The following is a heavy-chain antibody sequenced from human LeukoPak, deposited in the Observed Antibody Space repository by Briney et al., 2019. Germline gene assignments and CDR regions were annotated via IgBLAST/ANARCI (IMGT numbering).Heavy chain of an antibody. CDR1: GYTFSGYY. Sequence: ASVKVSCKASGYTFSGYYMHWVRQAPGQGLEWMGIINPSGGSTSYAQEFQGRVTITRDTSASTAYMELSSLRSEDMAVYYCASRGIAVAGDAFDIWGQGTMVTVSS. CDR2: INPSGGST. D-gene: IGHD6-19*01. CDR3: ASRGIAVAGDAFDI. J-gene: IGHJ3*02. V-gene: IGHV1-46*01.